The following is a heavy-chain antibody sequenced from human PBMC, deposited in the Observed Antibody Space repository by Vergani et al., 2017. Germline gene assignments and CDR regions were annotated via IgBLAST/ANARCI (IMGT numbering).Heavy chain of an antibody. V-gene: IGHV3-23*01. CDR3: AIYPAIAVAKKDY. Sequence: EVQLLESGGGLVQPGGSLRLSCAASGFPFSNYAMSWVRQAPGKGLEWVSGLSGCGRSTYYADSVKGRFTISRDNSKNTLYLQMNSLRAEDTAIYYCAIYPAIAVAKKDYWGQGTLVTVSS. D-gene: IGHD6-19*01. J-gene: IGHJ4*02. CDR2: LSGCGRST. CDR1: GFPFSNYA.